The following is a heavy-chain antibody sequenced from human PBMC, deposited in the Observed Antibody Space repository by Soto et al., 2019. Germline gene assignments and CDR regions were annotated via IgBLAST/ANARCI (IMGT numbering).Heavy chain of an antibody. V-gene: IGHV1-2*02. Sequence: ASLKVSCNTSGYTFIDYYVHWIRQAPGQGLEWVGLINPNSGASNYEYNFQGRVTMTRDRSSSTVYMELPGLRSYDTAVYYCARWRDVVATHYXWGQVTLFTVSX. CDR1: GYTFIDYY. D-gene: IGHD5-12*01. J-gene: IGHJ4*02. CDR3: ARWRDVVATHYX. CDR2: INPNSGAS.